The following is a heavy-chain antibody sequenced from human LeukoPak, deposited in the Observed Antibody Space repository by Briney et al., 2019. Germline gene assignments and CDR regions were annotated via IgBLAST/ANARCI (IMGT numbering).Heavy chain of an antibody. CDR1: GFSFSRYW. CDR3: ARPFRFLEWLLEH. D-gene: IGHD3-3*01. CDR2: IKQDGSEK. J-gene: IGHJ1*01. V-gene: IGHV3-7*01. Sequence: GGSLRLSCAASGFSFSRYWMGWIRQAPGKGLEWVANIKQDGSEKYYVDSVKGRFTISRDNAKNSLFLQMNSLRAEDTAVYYCARPFRFLEWLLEHWGQGTLVSVSS.